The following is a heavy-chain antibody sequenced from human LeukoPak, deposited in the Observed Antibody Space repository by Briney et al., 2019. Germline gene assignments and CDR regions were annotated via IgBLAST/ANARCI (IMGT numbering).Heavy chain of an antibody. V-gene: IGHV5-51*01. D-gene: IGHD5-12*01. J-gene: IGHJ4*02. CDR2: IYPGDSDT. CDR3: ARRPASYRGYVLGY. Sequence: GESLKISCKGSGYRFTNYWIGWVRQMPGKGLEWMGIIYPGDSDTAYSPSFQGQVTISADKSISTAYLQWSSLKASDTAMYYCARRPASYRGYVLGYWGQGTLVAVSS. CDR1: GYRFTNYW.